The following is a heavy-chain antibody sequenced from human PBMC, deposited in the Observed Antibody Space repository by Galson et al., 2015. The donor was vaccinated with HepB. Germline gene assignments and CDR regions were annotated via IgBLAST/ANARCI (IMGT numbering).Heavy chain of an antibody. CDR1: GYTFTGYY. V-gene: IGHV1-2*04. CDR2: INPNSGGT. J-gene: IGHJ4*02. D-gene: IGHD3-9*01. Sequence: SVKVSCKASGYTFTGYYMHWVRQAPGQGLEWMGWINPNSGGTNYAQKFQGWVTMTRDTSISTAYMELSRLRSDDTAVYYCARALDGLRYFDWSYYFDYWGQGTLVTVSS. CDR3: ARALDGLRYFDWSYYFDY.